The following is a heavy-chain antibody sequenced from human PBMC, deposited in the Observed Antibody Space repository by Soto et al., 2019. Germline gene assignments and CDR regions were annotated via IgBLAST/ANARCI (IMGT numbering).Heavy chain of an antibody. CDR1: GFTFSSYL. CDR3: ARYCGGDCWGGYYYGMDV. J-gene: IGHJ6*02. V-gene: IGHV3-7*02. CDR2: IKQDGSEK. Sequence: GGSLRLSCAASGFTFSSYLMSWGRQAPGKGLEWVANIKQDGSEKYYVDSVKGRFTISRDNAKNSLYLQMNSLRAEDTAVYYCARYCGGDCWGGYYYGMDVWGHGTTVTVSS. D-gene: IGHD2-21*02.